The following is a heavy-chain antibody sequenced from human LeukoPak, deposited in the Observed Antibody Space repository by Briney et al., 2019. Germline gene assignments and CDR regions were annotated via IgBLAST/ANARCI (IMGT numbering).Heavy chain of an antibody. CDR2: ISSSSTI. V-gene: IGHV3-48*04. J-gene: IGHJ4*02. Sequence: GGSLRLSCAASGFTFSSYSMNWVRQAPGKGLEWVSYISSSSTIYYADSVKGRFTISRDNAKNSLYLQMNSLRVEDTAVYYCASRIVGTPDYFDYWGQGTLVTVS. CDR3: ASRIVGTPDYFDY. D-gene: IGHD1-26*01. CDR1: GFTFSSYS.